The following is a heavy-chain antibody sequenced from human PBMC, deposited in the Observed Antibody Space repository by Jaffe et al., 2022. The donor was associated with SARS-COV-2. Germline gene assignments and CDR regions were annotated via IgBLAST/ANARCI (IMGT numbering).Heavy chain of an antibody. J-gene: IGHJ4*02. D-gene: IGHD5-12*01. CDR1: GFTFSSYA. CDR3: VPGSGYDRLNFDY. CDR2: ISGSGGST. Sequence: EVQLVESGGGLVQPGGSLRLSCAASGFTFSSYAMSWVRQAPGKGLEWVSAISGSGGSTYYADSVKGRFTISRDNSKNTLYLQMNSLRAEDTAVYYCVPGSGYDRLNFDYWGQGTLVTVSS. V-gene: IGHV3-23*04.